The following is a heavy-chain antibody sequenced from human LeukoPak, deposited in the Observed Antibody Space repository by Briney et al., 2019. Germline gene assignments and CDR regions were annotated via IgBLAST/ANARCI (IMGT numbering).Heavy chain of an antibody. CDR1: GFPFSSYT. CDR3: ARTQGVYSYGYSPIDY. CDR2: ISSSSSIL. Sequence: GGSLRLSCAASGFPFSSYTMNWVRQAPGKGLDWVSSISSSSSILYYADSVKGRFTISRDNAKNSLYLQMNSLRAEDTAVYYCARTQGVYSYGYSPIDYWGQGTLVTVSS. D-gene: IGHD5-18*01. J-gene: IGHJ4*02. V-gene: IGHV3-21*01.